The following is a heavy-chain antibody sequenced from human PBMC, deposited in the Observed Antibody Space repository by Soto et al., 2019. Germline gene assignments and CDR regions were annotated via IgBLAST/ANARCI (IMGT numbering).Heavy chain of an antibody. V-gene: IGHV4-34*01. CDR3: ASRDSNYYDSSGLLH. Sequence: QVQLQQWGAGLLKPSETLSLTCAVYGGSFSGYYWSWIRQPPGKGLEWIGEINHSGSTNYNPSLNSRVTISADTSKNQFSLKLSSVTAADTAVYYCASRDSNYYDSSGLLHWGQGTLVTVSS. D-gene: IGHD3-22*01. J-gene: IGHJ4*02. CDR1: GGSFSGYY. CDR2: INHSGST.